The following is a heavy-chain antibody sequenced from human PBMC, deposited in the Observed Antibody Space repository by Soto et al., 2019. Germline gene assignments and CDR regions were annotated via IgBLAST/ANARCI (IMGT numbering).Heavy chain of an antibody. Sequence: GESLKISCKGSGYSFSSYWIGWVRQMPGKGLEWMGIIYPGGSDSKYSPSFQGQVTISADRSINTAFLKWSSLKASDTAMYYCARRERLGDYSGSYYTYFGMDVWGQGTTVTVSS. CDR3: ARRERLGDYSGSYYTYFGMDV. D-gene: IGHD3-10*01. J-gene: IGHJ6*02. V-gene: IGHV5-51*01. CDR1: GYSFSSYW. CDR2: IYPGGSDS.